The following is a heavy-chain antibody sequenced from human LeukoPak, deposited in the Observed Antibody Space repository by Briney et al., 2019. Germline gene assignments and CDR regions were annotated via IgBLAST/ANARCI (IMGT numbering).Heavy chain of an antibody. J-gene: IGHJ4*02. D-gene: IGHD2-15*01. V-gene: IGHV4-61*02. CDR1: GGSISGGSYY. CDR3: ARGMESIGAKTD. CDR2: IYTSGNT. Sequence: PSQTLSLTCSVSGGSISGGSYYWRWIRQPAGKGLEWIGRIYTSGNTNYNPSLKSRVTISVDTSKNQFSLKLSSVTAADTAVYYCARGMESIGAKTDWGQGTLVTVSS.